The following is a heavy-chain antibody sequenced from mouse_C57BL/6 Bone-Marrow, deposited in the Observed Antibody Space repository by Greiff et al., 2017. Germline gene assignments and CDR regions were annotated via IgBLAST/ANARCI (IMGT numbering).Heavy chain of an antibody. V-gene: IGHV1-69*01. J-gene: IGHJ2*01. D-gene: IGHD1-1*01. CDR1: GYTFTSYW. CDR2: IDPSDSYT. Sequence: QVQLQQPGAELVMPGASVKLSCKASGYTFTSYWMHWVKPRPGQGLEWIGEIDPSDSYTNYNQKFKGKSTLTVDKSSSTVYMQLSSLTSEDSAVDYCARGYYSSSFDYWGQGTTLTVSS. CDR3: ARGYYSSSFDY.